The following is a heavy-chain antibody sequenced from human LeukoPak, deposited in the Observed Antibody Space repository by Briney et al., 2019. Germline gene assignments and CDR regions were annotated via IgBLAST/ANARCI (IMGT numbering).Heavy chain of an antibody. V-gene: IGHV3-30-3*01. J-gene: IGHJ4*02. CDR3: ARDLDY. Sequence: PGGSLRLSCAASGLTFSSYAMHWVRQAPGKGLEWVAVISYDGSNKYYADSVKGRFTISRDNSKNTLYLQMNSLRAEDTAVYYCARDLDYWGQGTLVTVSS. CDR2: ISYDGSNK. CDR1: GLTFSSYA.